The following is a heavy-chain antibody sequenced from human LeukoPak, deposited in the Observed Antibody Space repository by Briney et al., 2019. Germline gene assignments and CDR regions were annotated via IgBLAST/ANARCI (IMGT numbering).Heavy chain of an antibody. CDR3: AKWGDYDILTGYYVPDY. J-gene: IGHJ4*02. D-gene: IGHD3-9*01. V-gene: IGHV3-23*01. CDR1: GFTFTNYA. Sequence: GTSLRLPCVASGFTFTNYAMSWVRQAPGKGLEWVSAITGSDGNSYYADSVKGRFTISRDNSKNTLYLQVNSLRAEDTAVYYCAKWGDYDILTGYYVPDYWGQGTLVTVSS. CDR2: ITGSDGNS.